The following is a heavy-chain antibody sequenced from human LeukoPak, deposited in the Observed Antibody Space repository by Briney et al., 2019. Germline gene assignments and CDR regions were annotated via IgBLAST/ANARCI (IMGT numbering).Heavy chain of an antibody. CDR3: AGDLRACGGDCYHLDY. CDR1: GYTFTGYY. CDR2: INPNSGGT. Sequence: ASVKVSCKASGYTFTGYYMHWVRQAPGQGLEWMGWINPNSGGTNYAQKFQGRVTMTRDTSISTAYMELSRLRSDDTAVYYCAGDLRACGGDCYHLDYWGQGTLVTVSS. J-gene: IGHJ4*02. V-gene: IGHV1-2*02. D-gene: IGHD2-21*01.